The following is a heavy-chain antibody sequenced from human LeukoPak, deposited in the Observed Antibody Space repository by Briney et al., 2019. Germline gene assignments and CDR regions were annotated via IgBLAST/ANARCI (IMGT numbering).Heavy chain of an antibody. J-gene: IGHJ4*02. CDR3: ARGLLSRFYYYDSSGYYYFDY. Sequence: PSETLSLTCAVYGGSFSGYYWSWIRQPPGKGLEWIGEINHSGSTNYNPSLKSRVTISVDTSKTQFSLKLGSVTAADTAVYYCARGLLSRFYYYDSSGYYYFDYWGQGTLVTVSS. D-gene: IGHD3-22*01. CDR1: GGSFSGYY. CDR2: INHSGST. V-gene: IGHV4-34*01.